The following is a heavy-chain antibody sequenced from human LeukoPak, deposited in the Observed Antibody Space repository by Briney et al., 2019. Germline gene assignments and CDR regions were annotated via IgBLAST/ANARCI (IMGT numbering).Heavy chain of an antibody. CDR2: INHSGST. D-gene: IGHD5-18*01. Sequence: SEAPSLTCAVYGGSFSGYYWSWIRQPPGKGLEWIGEINHSGSTNYNPSLKSRVTISVDTSKNQFSLKLSSVTAADTAVYYCASGWYTALDYWGQGTLVTVSS. V-gene: IGHV4-34*01. CDR1: GGSFSGYY. CDR3: ASGWYTALDY. J-gene: IGHJ4*02.